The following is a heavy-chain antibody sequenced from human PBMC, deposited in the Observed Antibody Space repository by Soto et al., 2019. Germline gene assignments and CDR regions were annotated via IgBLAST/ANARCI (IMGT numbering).Heavy chain of an antibody. CDR2: INHSGST. CDR3: ARDRAFTCYDY. CDR1: GGSFSGYY. V-gene: IGHV4-34*01. J-gene: IGHJ4*02. D-gene: IGHD2-15*01. Sequence: SETLSLTCAVYGGSFSGYYWSWIRQPPGKGLEWIGEINHSGSTNYNPSLKSRVTISVDTSKNQFSLKLSSVTAEDTAVYYCARDRAFTCYDYWGQGTVVTVSS.